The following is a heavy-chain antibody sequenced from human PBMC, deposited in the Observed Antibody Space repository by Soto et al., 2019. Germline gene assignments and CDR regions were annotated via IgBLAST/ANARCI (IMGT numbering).Heavy chain of an antibody. D-gene: IGHD3-3*01. CDR1: GFTFSSYT. CDR2: ISHDGSDK. Sequence: GGSLRLSCAASGFTFSSYTMHWVRQTPGKGLERVAVISHDGSDKYYADSVKGRFTISRDNSKNTLYLQMNSLRAEDTAVYYCANADLFLEWTHFDYWGQGTLVTVSS. V-gene: IGHV3-30*04. J-gene: IGHJ4*02. CDR3: ANADLFLEWTHFDY.